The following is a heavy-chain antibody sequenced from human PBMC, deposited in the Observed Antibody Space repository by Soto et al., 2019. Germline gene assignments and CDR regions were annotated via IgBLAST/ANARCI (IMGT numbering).Heavy chain of an antibody. CDR3: ARGLSSPSATGI. CDR2: IHNSGST. V-gene: IGHV4-39*01. D-gene: IGHD6-6*01. J-gene: IGHJ4*02. CDR1: GGSVSSCCNY. Sequence: QPQLQESGPGLVKPSETLSLTCTVSGGSVSSCCNYWGWVRQPPGKGLEWIGSIHNSGSTSYNPCLRSRVTISVDTPKNQFSLTLTSVTAADTAVYYCARGLSSPSATGIWGQGILVTVSS.